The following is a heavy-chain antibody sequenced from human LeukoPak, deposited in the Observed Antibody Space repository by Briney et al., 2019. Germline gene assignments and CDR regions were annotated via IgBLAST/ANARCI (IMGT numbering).Heavy chain of an antibody. CDR3: ARTPIVGATTFFNY. CDR2: IYYSGST. D-gene: IGHD1-26*01. CDR1: GGSISSSSYY. J-gene: IGHJ4*02. Sequence: PSETLSLTCTVSGGSISSSSYYWGWIRQPPGKGLEWIGSIYYSGSTYYNPSLKSRVTISVDTSKNQFSLKLSSVTAADTAVYYCARTPIVGATTFFNYWGQGTLVTISS. V-gene: IGHV4-39*07.